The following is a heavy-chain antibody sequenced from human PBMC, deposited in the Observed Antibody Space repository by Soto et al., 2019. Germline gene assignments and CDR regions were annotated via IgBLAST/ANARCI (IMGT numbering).Heavy chain of an antibody. V-gene: IGHV4-39*01. CDR2: IYYSGST. CDR3: ARHYDYIWGSYSY. D-gene: IGHD3-16*01. J-gene: IGHJ4*02. CDR1: GGSISSSSYY. Sequence: QLQLQESGPGLVKPSETLSLTCTVSGGSISSSSYYWGWIRQPPGKGLEWIGSIYYSGSTYYNPSLKSRVTISVDTSKNQFSLKLSSVTAADTAVYYCARHYDYIWGSYSYWGQGTLVTVSS.